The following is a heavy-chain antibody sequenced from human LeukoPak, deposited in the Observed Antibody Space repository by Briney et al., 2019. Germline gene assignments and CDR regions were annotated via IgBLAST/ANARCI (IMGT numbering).Heavy chain of an antibody. V-gene: IGHV3-15*01. Sequence: PGGALRLSFAGSGFTFIDAWMIWVRPAPGRGREGVGRIKSKTDGGTTEYAAPVQGRFTISRDDSRNTLYLQMNSLKTEDTAVYYCTTSWRLTYYFDYWGQGSLVTVTS. J-gene: IGHJ4*02. CDR2: IKSKTDGGTT. D-gene: IGHD6-13*01. CDR3: TTSWRLTYYFDY. CDR1: GFTFIDAW.